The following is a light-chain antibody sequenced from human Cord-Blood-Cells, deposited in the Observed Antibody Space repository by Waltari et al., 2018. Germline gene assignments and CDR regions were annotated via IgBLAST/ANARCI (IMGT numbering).Light chain of an antibody. V-gene: IGLV2-23*01. CDR1: SSAVGSYNL. Sequence: QSALTQPASVSGSPGQSINISCTGTSSAVGSYNLVSWYQQHPGKAPKLMIYEGSKRPSGFSNRFAGSNSGNTASLTISGLQAEDEADYFCCSYAGSNVVFGGGTKLTVL. CDR2: EGS. CDR3: CSYAGSNVV. J-gene: IGLJ2*01.